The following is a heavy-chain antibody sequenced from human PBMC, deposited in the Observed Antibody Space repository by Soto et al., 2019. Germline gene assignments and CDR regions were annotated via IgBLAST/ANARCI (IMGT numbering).Heavy chain of an antibody. D-gene: IGHD3-10*01. CDR1: GGSISSYY. CDR2: IYTSGST. CDR3: ARDYYGSASPFYYSYGMDV. V-gene: IGHV4-4*07. Sequence: QVQLQESGPGLVKPSETLSLTCTVSGGSISSYYWSWIRQPAGKGLEWIVRIYTSGSTHYHPSLKSRVTMSVDTSKNQFSLKLRSVTAADTAVYYCARDYYGSASPFYYSYGMDVWGQGTKVTVSS. J-gene: IGHJ6*02.